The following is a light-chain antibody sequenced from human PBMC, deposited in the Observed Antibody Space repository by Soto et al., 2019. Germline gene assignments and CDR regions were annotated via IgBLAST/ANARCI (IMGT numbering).Light chain of an antibody. V-gene: IGLV2-14*01. CDR3: SSYTSSSTLYV. CDR1: SSDVGGYNY. Sequence: QSALTQPASVSGSPGQSITISCTGTSSDVGGYNYVSWYHQHPGKTPKLMIYDVSNRPSGVSNRFAGSKSGNTASLTISGLQAEDESDYDCSSYTSSSTLYVFVTGTKLTVL. J-gene: IGLJ1*01. CDR2: DVS.